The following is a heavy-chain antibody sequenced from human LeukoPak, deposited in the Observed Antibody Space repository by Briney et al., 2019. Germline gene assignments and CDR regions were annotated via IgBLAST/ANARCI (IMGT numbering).Heavy chain of an antibody. V-gene: IGHV3-33*01. D-gene: IGHD6-19*01. CDR2: IWYDGSNK. Sequence: PGRSLRLSCAASGFAFSTYAMYWVRQAPGKGLEWVTVIWYDGSNKYYADSVKGRFTISRDNSKNTLYLQMNSLRVEDTAVYYCARAQSSGWSTLFDYWGQGTLVTVSS. J-gene: IGHJ4*02. CDR3: ARAQSSGWSTLFDY. CDR1: GFAFSTYA.